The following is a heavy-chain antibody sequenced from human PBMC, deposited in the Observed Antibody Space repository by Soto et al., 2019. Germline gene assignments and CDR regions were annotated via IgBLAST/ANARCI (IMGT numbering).Heavy chain of an antibody. CDR1: GGTFSSYA. Sequence: SVKVSCKASGGTFSSYAISWVRQAPGQGLEWMGGIIPIFGTANYAQKFQGRVTITADESTSTAYMELSSLRSEDTAVYYCARSPEQQLYLYYYYGMDVWGQGTTVTVSS. CDR3: ARSPEQQLYLYYYYGMDV. V-gene: IGHV1-69*13. D-gene: IGHD6-13*01. CDR2: IIPIFGTA. J-gene: IGHJ6*02.